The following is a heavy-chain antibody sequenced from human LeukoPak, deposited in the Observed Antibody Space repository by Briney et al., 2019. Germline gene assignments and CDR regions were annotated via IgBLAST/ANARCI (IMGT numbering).Heavy chain of an antibody. Sequence: PGGSLRLSCSAFGFTFGDYAFHWVRQAPGKGLEWVAVIWYDGNNKYYADSVKGRFTISRDNAKNSLYLQMNSLRAEDTAIYYCARRFWETSAPTAFDIWGQGTMVTVSS. CDR1: GFTFGDYA. D-gene: IGHD3-10*01. CDR3: ARRFWETSAPTAFDI. CDR2: IWYDGNNK. V-gene: IGHV3-33*03. J-gene: IGHJ3*02.